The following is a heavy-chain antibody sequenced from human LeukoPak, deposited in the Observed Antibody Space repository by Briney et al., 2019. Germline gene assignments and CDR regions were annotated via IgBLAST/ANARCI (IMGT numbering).Heavy chain of an antibody. D-gene: IGHD3-22*01. CDR2: IIPIFGTA. CDR1: GGTFSSYA. V-gene: IGHV1-69*13. CDR3: ARVKYYYDSSGYYYYYGMDV. Sequence: ASVKVSCKASGGTFSSYAISWVRQAPGQGLEWMGGIIPIFGTANYAQKFQGRVTITADESTSTAYMELSSLRSEDTAEYYCARVKYYYDSSGYYYYYGMDVWGQGTTVTVSS. J-gene: IGHJ6*02.